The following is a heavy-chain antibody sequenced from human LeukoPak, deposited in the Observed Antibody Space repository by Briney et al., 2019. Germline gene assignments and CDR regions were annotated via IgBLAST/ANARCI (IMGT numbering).Heavy chain of an antibody. Sequence: PSETLSLTCTVSGGSISSYYWSWIRQPPGKGLEWIGYIYYSGSTNYNPSLKSRVTISVDTSKNQFSLKLSSVTAADTAVYYCAREVSSDYYDSSGYGTDAFDIWDQGTMVTVSS. CDR2: IYYSGST. CDR1: GGSISSYY. D-gene: IGHD3-22*01. J-gene: IGHJ3*02. CDR3: AREVSSDYYDSSGYGTDAFDI. V-gene: IGHV4-59*01.